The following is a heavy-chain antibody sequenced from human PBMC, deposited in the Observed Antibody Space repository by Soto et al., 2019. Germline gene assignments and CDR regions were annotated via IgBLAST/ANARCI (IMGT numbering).Heavy chain of an antibody. CDR2: ISSSSSTI. J-gene: IGHJ4*02. CDR3: AGAASCCDNIGAPAY. D-gene: IGHD3-22*01. V-gene: IGHV3-48*01. Sequence: GGPLRLSCAVSGFTFSNYSMNWIRQTPGKGLEWVSYISSSSSTIFYTASVKGRFTVSRDKAKNSLYLQMTSLRAEDTAVYYCAGAASCCDNIGAPAYWGQGTLVTVS. CDR1: GFTFSNYS.